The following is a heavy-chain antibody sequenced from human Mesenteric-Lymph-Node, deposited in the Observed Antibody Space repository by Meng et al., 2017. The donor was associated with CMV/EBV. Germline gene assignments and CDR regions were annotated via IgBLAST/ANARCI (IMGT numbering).Heavy chain of an antibody. CDR2: ITGDTTYI. CDR1: GFTFSTYT. J-gene: IGHJ3*01. CDR3: ARFEGLYNGFDV. D-gene: IGHD3-10*01. V-gene: IGHV3-21*01. Sequence: GESLKISCAASGFTFSTYTMNWVRQAPGKGLEWVSSITGDTTYIYYADSVKGRFTISRDNAKNSLYLRMNTLRAEDTAVYFCARFEGLYNGFDVWGQGTVVTVSS.